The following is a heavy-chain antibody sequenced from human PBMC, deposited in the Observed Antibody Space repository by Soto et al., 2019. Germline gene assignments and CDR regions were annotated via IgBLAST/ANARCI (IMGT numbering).Heavy chain of an antibody. J-gene: IGHJ3*01. CDR3: AYSTGWYRHDV. CDR2: IFHSGDT. Sequence: QVQLQESGPGLVKPSGTLSLTCAVSGDSISNSRWWTWVRQPPGKGLEWIGDIFHSGDTNYNPSLKRRVVISVDKSQNQFSLKVSSVTAADTAVYYCAYSTGWYRHDVWGQGTLVTVSS. V-gene: IGHV4-4*02. D-gene: IGHD6-19*01. CDR1: GDSISNSRW.